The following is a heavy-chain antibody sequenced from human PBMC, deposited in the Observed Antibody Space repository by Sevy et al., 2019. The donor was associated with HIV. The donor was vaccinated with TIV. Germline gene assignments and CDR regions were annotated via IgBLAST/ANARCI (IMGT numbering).Heavy chain of an antibody. CDR1: GGTFSSYG. Sequence: ASVTVSCKASGGTFSSYGISWVRQAPGQGLEWMGGIIPILGTVNYAQKFQGRVTITADESTKTAYMELSSLRSEDTAVYYCARGGGNGWYYFDYWGQETLVTVSS. V-gene: IGHV1-69*13. D-gene: IGHD6-19*01. CDR2: IIPILGTV. CDR3: ARGGGNGWYYFDY. J-gene: IGHJ4*02.